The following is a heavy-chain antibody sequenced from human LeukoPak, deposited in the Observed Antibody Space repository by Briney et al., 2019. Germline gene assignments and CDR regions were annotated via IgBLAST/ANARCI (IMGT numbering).Heavy chain of an antibody. CDR2: IKKDGSEK. CDR3: ARAWASNDY. Sequence: GGSLRLSCAASGFTFSSYWMNWVRQAPGKGREWVANIKKDGSEKHYVDSVKGRFTISRDNAKSSLYLQMNSLRAEDTAMYYCARAWASNDYWGQGTLVTVSS. J-gene: IGHJ4*02. V-gene: IGHV3-7*01. CDR1: GFTFSSYW.